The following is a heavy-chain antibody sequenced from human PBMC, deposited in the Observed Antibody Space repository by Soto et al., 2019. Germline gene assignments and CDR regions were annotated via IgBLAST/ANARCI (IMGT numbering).Heavy chain of an antibody. CDR1: GGTFRNYT. D-gene: IGHD3-10*01. CDR2: IIPILGIA. Sequence: QVQLVQSGAEVKKSGSSVKVSCKASGGTFRNYTISWVRQAPGQGLEWMGRIIPILGIANYPQKFHGRVTITADKSTNTAYLELSSLRSEDTAMYYCAKVSEMGSVTEGYYYYMDVWGKGTTVTVSS. V-gene: IGHV1-69*02. J-gene: IGHJ6*03. CDR3: AKVSEMGSVTEGYYYYMDV.